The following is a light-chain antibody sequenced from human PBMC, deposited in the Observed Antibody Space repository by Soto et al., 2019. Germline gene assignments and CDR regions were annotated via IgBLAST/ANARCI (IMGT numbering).Light chain of an antibody. V-gene: IGKV3D-15*01. CDR2: GAS. J-gene: IGKJ5*01. CDR3: QQYNNWPLT. CDR1: QSVSSN. Sequence: EIVMTQSPATLSVSPVERATLSCRASQSVSSNLAWYQQKPGQAPRLLIYGASTRATGSPARFSGSWSGTEFTLTISSLQSEDFAFYYCQQYNNWPLTIGQGTRLEIK.